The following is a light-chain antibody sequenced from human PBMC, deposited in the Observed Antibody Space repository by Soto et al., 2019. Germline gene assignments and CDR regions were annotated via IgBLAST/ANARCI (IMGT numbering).Light chain of an antibody. CDR1: QNIRNL. Sequence: DIQLTQSPSTLSAAVGDSVTITCRASQNIRNLLAWYQQKPGKAPKPLIYDASTLKTGVPSRFSGRGSGSEFNFTITGLQPDDFATYFCQQYNTYATFGQGTRLDIK. J-gene: IGKJ5*01. CDR2: DAS. V-gene: IGKV1-5*01. CDR3: QQYNTYAT.